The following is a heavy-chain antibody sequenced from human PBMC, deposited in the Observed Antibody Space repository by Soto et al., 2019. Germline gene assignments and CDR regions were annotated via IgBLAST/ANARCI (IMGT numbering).Heavy chain of an antibody. V-gene: IGHV3-23*01. CDR2: IRGDSGRK. D-gene: IGHD2-21*01. Sequence: EEQLLESGGGLVQPGGSVRLSCAASGLTFDNYAMSWVRQAPGKGLEWVSAIRGDSGRKYYADSVKGRFTISRDNSTDTLYLQMKALRAEDTAVYCGAVSPDCGRECTSASEWYFDIWGRGTVVTVSS. J-gene: IGHJ2*01. CDR3: AVSPDCGRECTSASEWYFDI. CDR1: GLTFDNYA.